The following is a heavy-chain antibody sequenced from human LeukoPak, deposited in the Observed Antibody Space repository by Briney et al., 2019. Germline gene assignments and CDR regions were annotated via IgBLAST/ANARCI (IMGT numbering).Heavy chain of an antibody. J-gene: IGHJ6*03. V-gene: IGHV3-23*01. CDR2: ISASGGTT. CDR1: GFTFSSYG. D-gene: IGHD6-6*01. Sequence: GGSLRLSCAASGFTFSSYGMSWVRQAPGKGLEWVSTISASGGTTYYADSVKGRFTISRDNSKNTVYLQMNSLRAEDTAVYYCAKRASKPYYYMDVWGKGTTVTVSS. CDR3: AKRASKPYYYMDV.